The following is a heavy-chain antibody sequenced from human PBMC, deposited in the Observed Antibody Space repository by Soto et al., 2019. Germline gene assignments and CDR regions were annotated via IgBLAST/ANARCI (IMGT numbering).Heavy chain of an antibody. J-gene: IGHJ3*02. CDR2: ISGSGGSI. V-gene: IGHV3-23*01. CDR3: AKDLSGYNRAFDI. Sequence: GGSLRLSCAASGFTFSSYAMSWVRQAPGKGLEWVSAISGSGGSIYYADSVKGRFTISRDNSKNTLYLQMNSLRAEDTAVYYCAKDLSGYNRAFDIWGQGTMVTVSS. CDR1: GFTFSSYA. D-gene: IGHD5-12*01.